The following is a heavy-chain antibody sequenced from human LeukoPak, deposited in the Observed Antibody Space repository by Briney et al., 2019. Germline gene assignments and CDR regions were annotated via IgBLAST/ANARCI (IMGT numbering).Heavy chain of an antibody. J-gene: IGHJ3*02. Sequence: SVKVSCKASGGTFSSYAISWVRQAPGQGLEWMGGIIPIFGTANYAQKFQGRVTMTEDTSTDTAYMELSSLRSEDTAVYYCATGELVGATWYAFDIWGQGTMVTVSS. CDR3: ATGELVGATWYAFDI. CDR2: IIPIFGTA. CDR1: GGTFSSYA. V-gene: IGHV1-69*06. D-gene: IGHD1-26*01.